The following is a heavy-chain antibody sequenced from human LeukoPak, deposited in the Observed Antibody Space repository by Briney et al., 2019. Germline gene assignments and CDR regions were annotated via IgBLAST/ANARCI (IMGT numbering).Heavy chain of an antibody. D-gene: IGHD5-18*01. CDR1: GGSFSGYY. CDR2: INHSGST. V-gene: IGHV4-34*01. Sequence: SETLSLTCAVYGGSFSGYYWSWIRQPPGKGLEWTGEINHSGSTNYNPSLKSRVTISVDTSKNQFSLKLSSVTAADTAVYYCASGRIQLWLRRDYWGQGTLVTVSS. J-gene: IGHJ4*02. CDR3: ASGRIQLWLRRDY.